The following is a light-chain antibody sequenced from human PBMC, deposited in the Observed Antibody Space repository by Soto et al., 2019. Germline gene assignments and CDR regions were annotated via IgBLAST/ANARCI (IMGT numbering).Light chain of an antibody. Sequence: DIQMTQSPSTLSASVGDRVTITCRASQSISSWFAWCQQKPGNAPKILINKASSLESGVPSRFSDSGSGTEFTLTISCLPPDDFATCYCQFFNSYACTFGQGTKVEIK. V-gene: IGKV1-5*03. J-gene: IGKJ1*01. CDR3: QFFNSYACT. CDR1: QSISSW. CDR2: KAS.